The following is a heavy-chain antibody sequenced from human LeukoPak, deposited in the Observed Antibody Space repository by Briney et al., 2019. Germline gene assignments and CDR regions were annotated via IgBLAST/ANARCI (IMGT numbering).Heavy chain of an antibody. J-gene: IGHJ2*01. CDR1: GDSVSSNSAA. V-gene: IGHV6-1*01. D-gene: IGHD3-9*01. CDR2: TYYRSKWYN. CDR3: ARVPRGYFDWLLELWYFDL. Sequence: SQTLSLTCAISGDSVSSNSAAWNWIRQSPSRGLEWLGRTYYRSKWYNDYAVSVKSRITINPDTSKNQFSLQLNSVTPEDTAVYYCARVPRGYFDWLLELWYFDLWGRGTLVTVSS.